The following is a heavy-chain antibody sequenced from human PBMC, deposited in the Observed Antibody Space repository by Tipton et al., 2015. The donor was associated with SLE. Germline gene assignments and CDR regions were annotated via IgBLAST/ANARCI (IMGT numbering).Heavy chain of an antibody. V-gene: IGHV3-74*01. CDR1: GFTFRTYW. Sequence: SLRLSCTASGFTFRTYWMHWVRQVPGKGLVWVARINTDGSSANYADSVKGRFTISSDNAKNSLYLQMNSLRAEDTALYYCAKDLGSSFDAFDSWGQGTMITVSS. J-gene: IGHJ3*02. D-gene: IGHD6-6*01. CDR3: AKDLGSSFDAFDS. CDR2: INTDGSSA.